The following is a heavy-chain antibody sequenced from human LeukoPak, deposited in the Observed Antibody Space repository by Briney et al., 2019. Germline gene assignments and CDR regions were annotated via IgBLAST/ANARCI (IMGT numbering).Heavy chain of an antibody. D-gene: IGHD3-10*01. CDR2: LYYGGST. CDR1: GVSISSSTYY. Sequence: TPSETLSLTCTVSGVSISSSTYYWAWIRQPPGKGLEWFGSLYYGGSTYYNPSLNSRVTISVDTSKNQFSLKLSSVAAADTAMYYCAREEAWFFGPFLPDYWGQGTLVSVSS. J-gene: IGHJ4*02. V-gene: IGHV4-39*07. CDR3: AREEAWFFGPFLPDY.